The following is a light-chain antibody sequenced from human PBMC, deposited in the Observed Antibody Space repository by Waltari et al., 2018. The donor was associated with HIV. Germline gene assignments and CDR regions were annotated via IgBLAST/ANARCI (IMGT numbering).Light chain of an antibody. CDR1: SGSVSSRYY. V-gene: IGLV8-61*01. CDR2: DTN. CDR3: LLYVGTGIWV. Sequence: QTVVTQETSFSVSPGGTVTLTCGLSSGSVSSRYYPSWYQKTPGLPPRLRIYDTNPRSSGVPGRFSGSILGNKAALTITGAQSDDESEYYCLLYVGTGIWVFGGGTKLTVL. J-gene: IGLJ3*02.